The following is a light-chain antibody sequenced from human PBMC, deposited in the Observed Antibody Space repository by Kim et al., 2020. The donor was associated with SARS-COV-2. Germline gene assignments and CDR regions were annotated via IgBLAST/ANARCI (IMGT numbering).Light chain of an antibody. V-gene: IGKV3-20*01. J-gene: IGKJ1*01. CDR3: HQYGSSRT. CDR1: QSLSGSY. CDR2: AAS. Sequence: EIVLTQSPGTLSLSPGERATLSCRTSQSLSGSYLAWYQQKPGQAPRLLIYAASIRATGIPDRFSGSGSGTDFTLTISRLEPEDFAVYYCHQYGSSRTFAQGTKVDI.